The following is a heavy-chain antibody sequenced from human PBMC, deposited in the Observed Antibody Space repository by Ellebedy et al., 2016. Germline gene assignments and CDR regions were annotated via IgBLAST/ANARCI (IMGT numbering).Heavy chain of an antibody. J-gene: IGHJ4*02. Sequence: GESLKISCAASGFTFSSYWMHWVRQAPGKGLVWVSCSNSDGSNINYADSVKGRFTISRDNAKNSLYLQMNSLRAEDTAVYYCAREGSSSWYADYWGQGTLVTVSS. CDR3: AREGSSSWYADY. CDR1: GFTFSSYW. D-gene: IGHD6-13*01. V-gene: IGHV3-74*01. CDR2: SNSDGSNI.